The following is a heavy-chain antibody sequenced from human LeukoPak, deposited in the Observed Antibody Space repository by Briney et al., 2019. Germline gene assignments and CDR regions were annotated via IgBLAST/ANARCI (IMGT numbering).Heavy chain of an antibody. D-gene: IGHD4-11*01. CDR3: TTDYSKSAPHYYLDV. CDR1: GFTFTNAG. J-gene: IGHJ6*03. CDR2: IKSKIDGGTT. V-gene: IGHV3-15*01. Sequence: GGSLRLSCAASGFTFTNAGMSWVRQAPGKGLEWVGRIKSKIDGGTTDYTAPVKGRFTFSRDDSENTLYLQMNSLKTEDSAVYYCTTDYSKSAPHYYLDVSGEGTTVTVSS.